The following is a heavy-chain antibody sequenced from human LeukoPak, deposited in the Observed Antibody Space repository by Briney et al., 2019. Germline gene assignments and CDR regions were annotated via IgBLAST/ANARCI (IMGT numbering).Heavy chain of an antibody. V-gene: IGHV3-30*02. CDR1: GFSFSNYG. Sequence: PGGSLRLSCAASGFSFSNYGMHWVRQAPGKGLEWVAFIRYDGSNKYYADSVKGRFTISRDNSKNTLYLQMNSLRAEDTAVYYCARARGRYCSSTSCQMGAFDIWGQGTMVTVSS. D-gene: IGHD2-2*01. CDR2: IRYDGSNK. CDR3: ARARGRYCSSTSCQMGAFDI. J-gene: IGHJ3*02.